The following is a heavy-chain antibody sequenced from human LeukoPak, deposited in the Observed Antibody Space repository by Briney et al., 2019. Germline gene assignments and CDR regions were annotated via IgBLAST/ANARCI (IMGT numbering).Heavy chain of an antibody. CDR2: IYYSGST. CDR3: ARHNHIVGATELYYFDY. V-gene: IGHV4-30-4*01. CDR1: GGSISSGDYY. J-gene: IGHJ4*02. D-gene: IGHD1-26*01. Sequence: PSETLSLTCTVSGGSISSGDYYWSWIRQPPGKGLEWIGYIYYSGSTNYNPSLKSRVTISVDTSKNQFSLKLSSVTAADTAVYYCARHNHIVGATELYYFDYWGQGTLVTVSS.